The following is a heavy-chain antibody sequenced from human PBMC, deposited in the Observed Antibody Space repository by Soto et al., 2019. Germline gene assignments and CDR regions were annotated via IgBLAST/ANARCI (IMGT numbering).Heavy chain of an antibody. CDR3: HGYGY. D-gene: IGHD5-12*01. CDR2: IYSGGRT. J-gene: IGHJ4*02. CDR1: GFSVTANY. Sequence: EVQVVASGGGLIQPGGSLRLSCEVSGFSVTANYMSWVRQAPGKGLEWVSVIYSGGRTYYIDSENGRFSISRDISKDTLYHEMNSLRAEDTAVYYCHGYGYWGQGTLVTVSS. V-gene: IGHV3-53*01.